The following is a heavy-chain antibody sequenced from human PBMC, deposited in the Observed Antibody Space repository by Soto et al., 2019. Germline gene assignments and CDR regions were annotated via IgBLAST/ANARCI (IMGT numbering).Heavy chain of an antibody. CDR2: IYHSGST. D-gene: IGHD1-26*01. CDR1: GASISSTTSGNW. J-gene: IGHJ4*02. Sequence: QVQLQESGPGLVRPSGTLSLTCAVSGASISSTTSGNWWSWVRQPPGKGLEWIGEIYHSGSTNYHPSLKSRVTMAVDTSKNQFSLKLSSVTAADTAVYYCARMVGATLVDFWGQGTLVTVSS. V-gene: IGHV4-4*02. CDR3: ARMVGATLVDF.